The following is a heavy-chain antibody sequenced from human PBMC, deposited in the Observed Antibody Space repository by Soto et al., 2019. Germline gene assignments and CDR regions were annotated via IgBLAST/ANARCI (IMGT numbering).Heavy chain of an antibody. CDR3: ARDSCSGWPDDAFDI. V-gene: IGHV4-31*03. J-gene: IGHJ3*02. CDR2: IYYSGST. Sequence: QVQLQESGPGLVKPSQTLSLTCTVSGGSISSGGYYWSWIRQHPGKGLEWIGYIYYSGSTYYNPSLKSRVTISVDTSKNQFSLKLSSVTAADTAVYYCARDSCSGWPDDAFDIWGQGTMVTVSS. D-gene: IGHD6-19*01. CDR1: GGSISSGGYY.